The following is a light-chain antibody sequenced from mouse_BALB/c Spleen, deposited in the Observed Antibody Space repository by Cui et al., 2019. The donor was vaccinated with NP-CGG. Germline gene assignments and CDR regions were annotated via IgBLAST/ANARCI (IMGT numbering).Light chain of an antibody. V-gene: IGLV1*01. CDR2: GTN. CDR1: TGAVTTSNY. CDR3: ALWYSNHWV. Sequence: QAVVTQESALTTSPGETVTLTCRSSTGAVTTSNYANWVQEKPDHLFTGLMGGTNNRPPGVPARFSGSLIGDKAALTITETQTEDEAIYFCALWYSNHWVFGGGTKLTVL. J-gene: IGLJ1*01.